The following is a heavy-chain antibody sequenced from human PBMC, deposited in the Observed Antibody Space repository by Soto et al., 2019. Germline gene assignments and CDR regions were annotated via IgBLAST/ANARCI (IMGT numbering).Heavy chain of an antibody. D-gene: IGHD3-22*01. J-gene: IGHJ4*02. CDR2: IGGSGGDT. Sequence: GGSLRLSCVASGFTFSIYAMTWVRQAPGKGLEWVSTIGGSGGDTSYADFVRGQFTISRDNSRNTLYLQMHSLRAEDTAVYYCAKDAPGSGWLSDYWGQGTLVTVSS. CDR1: GFTFSIYA. CDR3: AKDAPGSGWLSDY. V-gene: IGHV3-23*01.